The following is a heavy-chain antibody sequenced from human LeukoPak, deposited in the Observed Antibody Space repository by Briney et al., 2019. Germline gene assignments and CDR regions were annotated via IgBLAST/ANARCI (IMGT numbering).Heavy chain of an antibody. V-gene: IGHV4-38-2*02. Sequence: SETLSLTCTVSGDSLVSGHYWGWIRPPPGQGLEWVGSVYHSGSIYYNPSLKSRVTISVDTSKNQFSLKLSSVTAADTAVYYCARRGSSRLHWFDPWGQGTLVTVSS. J-gene: IGHJ5*02. CDR3: ARRGSSRLHWFDP. CDR2: VYHSGSI. CDR1: GDSLVSGHY. D-gene: IGHD6-13*01.